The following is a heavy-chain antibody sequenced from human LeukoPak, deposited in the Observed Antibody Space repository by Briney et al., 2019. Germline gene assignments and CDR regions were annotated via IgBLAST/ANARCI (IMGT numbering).Heavy chain of an antibody. D-gene: IGHD2-21*01. CDR1: GFTFSSYA. Sequence: PGGSLRLSCAASGFTFSSYAMSWVRQAPGKGLEWVSAISGSGGSTYYADSVKGRFTISRDNSKNTLYLQMNSLRAEDTAVYYCARDQNLGSCGLDYFGYWGQGTLVTVSS. CDR3: ARDQNLGSCGLDYFGY. CDR2: ISGSGGST. J-gene: IGHJ4*02. V-gene: IGHV3-23*01.